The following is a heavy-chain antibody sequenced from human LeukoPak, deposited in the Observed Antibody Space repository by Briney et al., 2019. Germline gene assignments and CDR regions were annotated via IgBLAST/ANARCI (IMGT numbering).Heavy chain of an antibody. V-gene: IGHV1-69*13. D-gene: IGHD5-18*01. Sequence: SVKVSCKASGGTFSSYAISWVRQAPGQGLEWMGGIIPIFGTANYAQKFQGRVTITADESTSTAYMELSSLRPEDTAVYYCARDVSGYSYGYGDYWGQGTLVTVSS. CDR2: IIPIFGTA. CDR3: ARDVSGYSYGYGDY. CDR1: GGTFSSYA. J-gene: IGHJ4*02.